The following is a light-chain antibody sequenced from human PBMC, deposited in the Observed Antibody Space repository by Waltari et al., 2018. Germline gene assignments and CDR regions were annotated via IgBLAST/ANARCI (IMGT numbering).Light chain of an antibody. J-gene: IGKJ5*01. CDR2: GAS. V-gene: IGKV3-15*01. CDR1: QSVSAN. Sequence: IVMTQSPATLSVSPGERATLSCRASQSVSANFAWYQQKPSQAPRLLIYGASTRATGIPDRFIGSGSGTEFTLTINSLQSEDFAVYYCQQYNNWPPITFGQGTRLEIK. CDR3: QQYNNWPPIT.